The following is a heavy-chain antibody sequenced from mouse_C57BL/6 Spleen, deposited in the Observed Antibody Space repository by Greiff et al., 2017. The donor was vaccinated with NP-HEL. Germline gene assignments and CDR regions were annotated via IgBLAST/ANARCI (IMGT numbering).Heavy chain of an antibody. D-gene: IGHD2-10*02. J-gene: IGHJ2*01. CDR2: INYDGSST. Sequence: EVKLMESEGGLVQPGSSMKLSCTASGFTFSDYYMAWVRQVPEKGLEWVANINYDGSSTYYLDSLKSRFIISRDNAKNILYLQMSSLKSEDTATYYCARDGYGNYLFDYWGQGTTLTVSS. CDR1: GFTFSDYY. CDR3: ARDGYGNYLFDY. V-gene: IGHV5-16*01.